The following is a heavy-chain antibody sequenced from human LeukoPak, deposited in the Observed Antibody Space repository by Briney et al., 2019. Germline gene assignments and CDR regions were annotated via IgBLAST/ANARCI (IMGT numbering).Heavy chain of an antibody. Sequence: GGSLRLSCAASGFFFDDYGMHWVRQVPGKGLEWVSGISWQSNTRKYADSVKGRFTISRDNAKNSLYLQMNSLRAEDTAVYYCARGRRGQWLVLDYWGQGTLVTVSS. CDR1: GFFFDDYG. D-gene: IGHD6-19*01. V-gene: IGHV3-9*01. CDR2: ISWQSNTR. CDR3: ARGRRGQWLVLDY. J-gene: IGHJ4*02.